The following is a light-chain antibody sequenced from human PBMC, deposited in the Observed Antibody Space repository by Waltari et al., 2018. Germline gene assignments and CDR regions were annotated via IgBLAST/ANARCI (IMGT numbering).Light chain of an antibody. CDR2: QFS. CDR3: QAWGHSPVV. CDR1: KLGDKY. J-gene: IGLJ2*01. Sequence: SYELTQPPSVSVSPGQTAIITCSGDKLGDKYVCWYQLKPGQSPVLVIYQFSKRPSGIPERFSGSKSGNTATLTISGTQTIDEADYFCQAWGHSPVVFGAGTKLTVL. V-gene: IGLV3-1*01.